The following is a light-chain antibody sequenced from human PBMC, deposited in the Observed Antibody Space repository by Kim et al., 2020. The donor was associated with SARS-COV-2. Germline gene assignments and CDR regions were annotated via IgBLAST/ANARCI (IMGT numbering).Light chain of an antibody. CDR3: QQYDNLPPLS. V-gene: IGKV1-33*01. CDR1: QDISNY. CDR2: DAS. Sequence: DIQMTQSPSSLSASVGDRVTITCQASQDISNYLNWYQPKPGKAPKLLIYDASNLETGVPSRFSGSGSGTDFTFTISSLQPEDIATYYCQQYDNLPPLSFGGGTKWDIK. J-gene: IGKJ4*01.